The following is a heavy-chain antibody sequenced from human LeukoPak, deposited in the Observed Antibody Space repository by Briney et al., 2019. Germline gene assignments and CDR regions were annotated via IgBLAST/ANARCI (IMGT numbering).Heavy chain of an antibody. V-gene: IGHV4-61*02. CDR2: FYTSGST. Sequence: PSETLSLTCTVSGGSISSGSYYWSWIRQPAGQGLEWIGRFYTSGSTNYNPSLKSRVTISVDTSKNEFSLQLRSVTAADTAVYYCAREVGVGLDWFDPWGQGTLLTVSS. J-gene: IGHJ5*02. D-gene: IGHD3-10*01. CDR1: GGSISSGSYY. CDR3: AREVGVGLDWFDP.